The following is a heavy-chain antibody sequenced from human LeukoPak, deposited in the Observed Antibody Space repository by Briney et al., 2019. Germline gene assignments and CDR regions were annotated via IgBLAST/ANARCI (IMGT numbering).Heavy chain of an antibody. CDR1: GFTFSSYG. Sequence: GRSLRLSCVASGFTFSSYGMHWVRQAPGKGLEWVAVISYDGSNKYYADSVKGRFTISRDNSKNTLYLQMNSLRAEDTAVYYCAKDRGSSSPVDYWGQGTLVTVSS. V-gene: IGHV3-30*18. J-gene: IGHJ4*02. CDR3: AKDRGSSSPVDY. CDR2: ISYDGSNK. D-gene: IGHD6-13*01.